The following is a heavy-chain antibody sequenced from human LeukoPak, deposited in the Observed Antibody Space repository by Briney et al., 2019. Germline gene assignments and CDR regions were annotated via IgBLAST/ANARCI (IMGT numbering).Heavy chain of an antibody. D-gene: IGHD4-17*01. V-gene: IGHV3-30*02. CDR3: ARESHYYGDYVPRPFDI. CDR1: GFTFNNYG. Sequence: GGSLRLSCAPSGFTFNNYGMHWVRQAPGKGLEWVAFIRDDGSIKYYADSVKGRFTISRDNSKNTLSLQMNSLRAEDTAVYYCARESHYYGDYVPRPFDIWGQGTMVTVSS. J-gene: IGHJ3*02. CDR2: IRDDGSIK.